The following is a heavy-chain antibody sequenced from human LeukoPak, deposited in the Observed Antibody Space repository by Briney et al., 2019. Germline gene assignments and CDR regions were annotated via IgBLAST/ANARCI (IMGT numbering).Heavy chain of an antibody. CDR3: ARDLKNVAGIYYFDY. Sequence: GASVKVSCKASGYTFTGYYMHWVRQAPGQGLEWMGWINPNSGGTNYAQKFQGRVTMTRDTSISTAYMELSRLRSDNTAVYYCARDLKNVAGIYYFDYWGQGTLVTVSS. CDR2: INPNSGGT. V-gene: IGHV1-2*02. J-gene: IGHJ4*02. CDR1: GYTFTGYY. D-gene: IGHD6-19*01.